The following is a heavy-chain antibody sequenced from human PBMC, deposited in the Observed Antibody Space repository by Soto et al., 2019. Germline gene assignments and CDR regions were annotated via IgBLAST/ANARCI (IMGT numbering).Heavy chain of an antibody. CDR2: INPNSGGT. D-gene: IGHD2-15*01. Sequence: ASVKVSCKASGYTFTGYYMHWVRQAPGQRLEWMGWINPNSGGTNYAQKFQGWVTMTRDTSISTAYMELSRLRSDDTAVYYCAISEGYCSGGSCYSEGYFDYWGQGTLVTVSS. J-gene: IGHJ4*02. CDR3: AISEGYCSGGSCYSEGYFDY. CDR1: GYTFTGYY. V-gene: IGHV1-2*04.